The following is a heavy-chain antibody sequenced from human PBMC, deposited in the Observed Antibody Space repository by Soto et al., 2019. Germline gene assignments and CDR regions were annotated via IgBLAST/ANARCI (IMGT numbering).Heavy chain of an antibody. V-gene: IGHV1-69*06. J-gene: IGHJ6*02. CDR3: ARAEVLTRQQRVPRELYYYYAMDV. CDR2: MNPIIGTA. Sequence: EASVKVSCKASGYTFSSYAISWVRQATGQGLEWMGGMNPIIGTADYAQKFQGRVTITANNSTSTAYMELSSLRSEDTAVYYCARAEVLTRQQRVPRELYYYYAMDVWGQGTTVTVSS. D-gene: IGHD6-13*01. CDR1: GYTFSSYA.